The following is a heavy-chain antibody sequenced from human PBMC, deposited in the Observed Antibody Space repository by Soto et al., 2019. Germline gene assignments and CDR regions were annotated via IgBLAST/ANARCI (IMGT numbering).Heavy chain of an antibody. Sequence: LETLSITWSVSGGSIIGICDWARIRPPPGRSLEWIASIFHTGTTYYTPSLKSRVTISVDTSKNQFSLKLSSVTAADTAVYYCARATPYHWTTFDYWGQGTLVTVSS. CDR3: ARATPYHWTTFDY. CDR1: GGSIIGICD. V-gene: IGHV4-38-2*02. D-gene: IGHD1-1*01. CDR2: IFHTGTT. J-gene: IGHJ4*02.